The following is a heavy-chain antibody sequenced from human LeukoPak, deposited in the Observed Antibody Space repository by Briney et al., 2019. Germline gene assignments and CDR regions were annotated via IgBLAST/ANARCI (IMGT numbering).Heavy chain of an antibody. J-gene: IGHJ3*02. V-gene: IGHV4-59*08. D-gene: IGHD2-21*02. CDR3: ARRVTGSSDAFDI. CDR1: GDSINNYY. CDR2: ISYNGST. Sequence: SETLSLTCTVSGDSINNYYWSWIRQSPGKGLEWIGYISYNGSTNYNPSLKSRVTISVDTSKNQFSLKLSSVTAADTAVYYCARRVTGSSDAFDIWGQGTMVTVSS.